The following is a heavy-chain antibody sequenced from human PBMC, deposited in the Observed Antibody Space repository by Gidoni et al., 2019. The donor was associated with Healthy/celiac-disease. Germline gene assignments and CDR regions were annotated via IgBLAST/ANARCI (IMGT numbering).Heavy chain of an antibody. V-gene: IGHV3-23*01. J-gene: IGHJ4*02. D-gene: IGHD6-13*01. CDR1: GFTFSSYA. Sequence: EVQLLESGGGLVQPGGSLRLSCAASGFTFSSYAMSWVRQAPGKGLEWVSAISGSGGSTYYADSVKGRFTISRDNSKNTLYLQMNSLRAEDTAVYYCAPTSSSWYRRYSFDYWGQGTLVTVSS. CDR3: APTSSSWYRRYSFDY. CDR2: ISGSGGST.